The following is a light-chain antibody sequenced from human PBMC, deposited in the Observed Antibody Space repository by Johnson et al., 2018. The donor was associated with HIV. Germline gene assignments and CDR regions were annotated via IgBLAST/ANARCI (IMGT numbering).Light chain of an antibody. CDR3: GTWDSSLSAGYV. J-gene: IGLJ1*01. Sequence: QSLLTQPPSVSAAPGQKVTISCSGSSSNIGDNYVSWYQQLPGTAPKVLIYENNERPSGIPDRFSGSRSGTSATLGITGLQTGDEAGYYCGTWDSSLSAGYVFGTGTKVTVL. CDR2: ENN. CDR1: SSNIGDNY. V-gene: IGLV1-51*02.